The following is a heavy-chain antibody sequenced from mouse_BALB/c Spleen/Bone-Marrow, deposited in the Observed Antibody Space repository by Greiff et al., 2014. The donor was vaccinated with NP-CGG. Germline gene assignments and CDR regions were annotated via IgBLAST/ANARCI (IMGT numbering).Heavy chain of an antibody. V-gene: IGHV1-87*01. Sequence: QVQLQQSGAELARPGASVKLSCKASGYTFTSYWMQGVKQRPGQGLEWIGAIYPGDGDTRYTQKFKGKATLTADKSSSTAYMQLSSLASEDSAVYYCARDEHYFDYWGQGTTLTVSS. CDR3: ARDEHYFDY. J-gene: IGHJ2*01. CDR2: IYPGDGDT. CDR1: GYTFTSYW.